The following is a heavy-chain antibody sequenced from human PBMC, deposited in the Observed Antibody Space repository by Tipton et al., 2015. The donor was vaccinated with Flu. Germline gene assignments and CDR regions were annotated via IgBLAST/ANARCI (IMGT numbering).Heavy chain of an antibody. D-gene: IGHD4/OR15-4a*01. CDR3: AKDLTYYYYYGMDV. CDR2: ISYDGGNK. CDR1: GFTFSRYG. J-gene: IGHJ6*02. V-gene: IGHV3-30*18. Sequence: SLRLSCVVSGFTFSRYGMHWVRQAPGKGLEWVAVISYDGGNKYYADSVKGRFTISRDNSKNTLYLQMNSLRAEDTAVYYCAKDLTYYYYYGMDVWGQGTTVTVSS.